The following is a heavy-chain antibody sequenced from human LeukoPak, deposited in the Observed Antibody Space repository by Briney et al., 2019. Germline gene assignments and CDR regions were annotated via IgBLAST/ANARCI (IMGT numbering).Heavy chain of an antibody. V-gene: IGHV1-46*01. J-gene: IGHJ5*02. CDR3: ARDVGSSSSWWFDP. D-gene: IGHD6-6*01. CDR1: GYTFSSHY. Sequence: GSSVKVSCKASGYTFSSHYMHWVRQAPGQELEWMGIINPSGSSASYAQKFQGRVTMTRDRSTSTDYMELSSLRSEDTAVYYCARDVGSSSSWWFDPWGQGTLVTVSS. CDR2: INPSGSSA.